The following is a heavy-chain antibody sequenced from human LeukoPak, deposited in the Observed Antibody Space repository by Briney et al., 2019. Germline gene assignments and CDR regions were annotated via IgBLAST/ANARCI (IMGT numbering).Heavy chain of an antibody. CDR2: IYYSGST. Sequence: AETLSLTCTVSGCSISSHYWSWIRQPPGKGLEWIGYIYYSGSTNYNPSLKSRGTISVDTTKNQFSLKLSSVTAADTAVYYCAREGSSSSLDYWGQGTLVTVSS. CDR1: GCSISSHY. CDR3: AREGSSSSLDY. J-gene: IGHJ4*02. D-gene: IGHD6-6*01. V-gene: IGHV4-59*11.